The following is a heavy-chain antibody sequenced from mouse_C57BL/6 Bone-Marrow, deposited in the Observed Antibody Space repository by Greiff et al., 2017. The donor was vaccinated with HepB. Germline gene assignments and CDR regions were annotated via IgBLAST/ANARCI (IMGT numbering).Heavy chain of an antibody. V-gene: IGHV1-80*01. CDR1: GYAFSSYW. D-gene: IGHD1-1*01. CDR2: IYPGDGDT. CDR3: ARSATSRGWFAY. Sequence: VKLQESGAELVKPGASVKISCKASGYAFSSYWMNWVKQRPGKGLEWIGQIYPGDGDTNYNGKFKGKATLTADKSSSTAYMQLSSLTSEDSAVYFCARSATSRGWFAYWGQGTLVTVSA. J-gene: IGHJ3*01.